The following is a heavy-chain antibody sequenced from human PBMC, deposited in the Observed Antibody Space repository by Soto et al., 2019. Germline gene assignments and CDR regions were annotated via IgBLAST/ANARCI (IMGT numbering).Heavy chain of an antibody. D-gene: IGHD3-3*01. J-gene: IGHJ4*02. V-gene: IGHV1-18*01. CDR1: GYTFTSYG. CDR2: ISAYNGNT. Sequence: ASVKVSCKASGYTFTSYGISWVRQAPGQGLEGMGWISAYNGNTNYAQKLQGRVTMTTDTSTSTAYMELRSLRSDHTAVYYCARDFLFLSYDFWSGYAAAFDYWGQGTLVTVSS. CDR3: ARDFLFLSYDFWSGYAAAFDY.